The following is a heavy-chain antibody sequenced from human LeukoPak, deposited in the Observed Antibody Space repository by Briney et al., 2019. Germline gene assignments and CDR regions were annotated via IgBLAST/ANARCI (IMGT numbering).Heavy chain of an antibody. J-gene: IGHJ4*02. CDR1: GGSISSYY. CDR3: ARGLMATINYFDY. V-gene: IGHV4-59*01. Sequence: PLETVSLTCTVSGGSISSYYWSWIRQPPGKGLEWIGYIYYSGSTNYNPSLKSRVTISVDTSKNQFSLKLSSVTAADTAVYYCARGLMATINYFDYWGQGTLVTVSS. D-gene: IGHD5-24*01. CDR2: IYYSGST.